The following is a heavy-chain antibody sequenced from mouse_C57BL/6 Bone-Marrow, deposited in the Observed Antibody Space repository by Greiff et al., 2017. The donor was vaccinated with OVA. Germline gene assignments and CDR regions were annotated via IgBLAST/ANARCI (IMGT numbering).Heavy chain of an antibody. CDR1: GYTFTSYW. V-gene: IGHV1-69*01. D-gene: IGHD2-5*01. J-gene: IGHJ4*01. CDR2: IDPSDSYT. Sequence: QVQLQQPGAELVMPGASVKLSCKASGYTFTSYWMHWVKQRPGQGLEWIGEIDPSDSYTNYNQKFKGKSTLTVDKSSSTAYMPLSSLTSEDSAVYYVAKSTSNYFYAMDYWGQGTSVTVSS. CDR3: AKSTSNYFYAMDY.